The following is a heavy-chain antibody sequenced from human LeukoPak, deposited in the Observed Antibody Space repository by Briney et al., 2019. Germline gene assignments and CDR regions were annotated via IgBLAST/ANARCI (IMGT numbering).Heavy chain of an antibody. CDR3: ARASFPPRTLGYCSGGSCYWYFDY. CDR1: GGSISSSSYY. J-gene: IGHJ4*02. V-gene: IGHV4-39*07. Sequence: PSETLSLTCTVSGGSISSSSYYWGWIRQPPGKGLEWIGSIYYSGSTYYNPSLKSRVTISVDTSKNQFSLKLSSVTAADTAVYYCARASFPPRTLGYCSGGSCYWYFDYWGQGTLVTVSS. CDR2: IYYSGST. D-gene: IGHD2-15*01.